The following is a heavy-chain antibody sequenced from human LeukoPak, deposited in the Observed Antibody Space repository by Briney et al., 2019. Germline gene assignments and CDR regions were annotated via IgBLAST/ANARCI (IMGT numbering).Heavy chain of an antibody. CDR2: ISYHGSNK. CDR3: AKDYYDSSGYSPYDY. CDR1: VFTFSIYG. D-gene: IGHD3-22*01. Sequence: GGSPRLSCAASVFTFSIYGMHSVRDAPGKGLEWGAVISYHGSNKYYADPVKGRFTISRDNSKNTLYLQMNSLRAEDTAVYYCAKDYYDSSGYSPYDYWGQGTLVTVSS. J-gene: IGHJ4*02. V-gene: IGHV3-30*18.